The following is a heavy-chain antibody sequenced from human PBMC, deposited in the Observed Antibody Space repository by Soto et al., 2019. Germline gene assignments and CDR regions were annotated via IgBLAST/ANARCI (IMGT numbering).Heavy chain of an antibody. V-gene: IGHV4-59*08. J-gene: IGHJ5*02. Sequence: SETLSLTCTVSGGSISSDYWSWIRQPPGKGLEWIGYIYYSGSTNYNPSLKSRVTISVDTSKNQFSLKLSSVTAADTAVYYCARPKELGYCSSTSCIIGWFDPWGQGTLVTVSS. CDR3: ARPKELGYCSSTSCIIGWFDP. CDR1: GGSISSDY. D-gene: IGHD2-2*01. CDR2: IYYSGST.